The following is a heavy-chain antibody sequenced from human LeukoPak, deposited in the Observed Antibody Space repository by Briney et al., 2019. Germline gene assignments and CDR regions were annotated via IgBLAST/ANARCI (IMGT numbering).Heavy chain of an antibody. CDR1: GFTFSSYA. CDR2: ISYDGSNK. J-gene: IGHJ4*02. V-gene: IGHV3-30-3*01. D-gene: IGHD1-26*01. CDR3: ARGPGAPGVDY. Sequence: GPSLRLSWAASGFTFSSYAMDWVRQAPGKGLEWVAVISYDGSNKYYADSVKGRFTISRDNSKNTLYLQMNSRRAEATAVYYCARGPGAPGVDYWGQGTLVTVSS.